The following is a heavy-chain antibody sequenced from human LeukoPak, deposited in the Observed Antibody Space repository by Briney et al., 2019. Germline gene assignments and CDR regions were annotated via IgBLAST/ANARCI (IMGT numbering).Heavy chain of an antibody. J-gene: IGHJ4*02. CDR2: IYHNGST. Sequence: SETLSLTCAVSGYSISSGYYWGWIRQPPGKGLEWIGSIYHNGSTYYNPSLKSRVTISVDTSKNQLSLKVNSVTAADTAVYYCARQLGGTYGGYFFDYWGQGTLVTVSS. CDR3: ARQLGGTYGGYFFDY. D-gene: IGHD1-26*01. V-gene: IGHV4-38-2*01. CDR1: GYSISSGYY.